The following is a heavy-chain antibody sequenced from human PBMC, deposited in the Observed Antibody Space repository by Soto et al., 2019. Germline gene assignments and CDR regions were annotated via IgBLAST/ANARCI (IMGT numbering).Heavy chain of an antibody. CDR2: ISGSGGST. CDR1: GFTFSSYA. D-gene: IGHD3-22*01. Sequence: EVQLLESGGGLVQPGGSLRLSCAASGFTFSSYAMSWVRQAPGKGLEWVSAISGSGGSTYYADSVEGRFTISRDNSENTPYLQMNSLRDEETAVYYCGNQLKGGYDDGSCYFQWAFDIWGQGTMVTVSS. CDR3: GNQLKGGYDDGSCYFQWAFDI. J-gene: IGHJ3*02. V-gene: IGHV3-23*01.